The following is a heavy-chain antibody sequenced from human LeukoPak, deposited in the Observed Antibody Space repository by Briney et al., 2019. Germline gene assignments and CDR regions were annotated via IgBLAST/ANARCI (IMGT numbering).Heavy chain of an antibody. J-gene: IGHJ5*02. CDR3: ASLRYSDWPWGFDP. D-gene: IGHD3-9*01. CDR2: INHSGRT. V-gene: IGHV4-34*01. CDR1: GGSFSGYY. Sequence: SETLSHTSAVYGGSFSGYYWSWIRHPPGKRLEWIGEINHSGRTKNNPSIKRRVTISVDTSKNQFSLKLRSVTAADTAVYYCASLRYSDWPWGFDPWGQGTLVTVSS.